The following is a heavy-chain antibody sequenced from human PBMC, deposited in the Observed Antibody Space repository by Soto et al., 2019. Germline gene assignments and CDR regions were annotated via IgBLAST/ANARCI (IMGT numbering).Heavy chain of an antibody. CDR1: GFTFSSYA. J-gene: IGHJ4*02. D-gene: IGHD6-13*01. V-gene: IGHV3-30-3*01. CDR3: AREGGGRAAAFEY. CDR2: ISYGGSNK. Sequence: PGGSLRLSCAASGFTFSSYAMHWVRQAPGKGLEWVAVISYGGSNKYYADSVKGRFTISRDNSKNTLYLQMNSLRAEDTAVYYCAREGGGRAAAFEYWGQGTLVTVSS.